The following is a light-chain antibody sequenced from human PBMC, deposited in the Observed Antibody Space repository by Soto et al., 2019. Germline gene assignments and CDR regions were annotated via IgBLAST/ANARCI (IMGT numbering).Light chain of an antibody. CDR2: DVS. CDR3: SSYTSSSTVV. J-gene: IGLJ2*01. Sequence: QSALTQPASVSGSPGQSITISCTGTSSDVGGYNYVSWYQQHPGKAPKLMIYDVSNRPLGASNRFSGSKSGNTASLTISGLQAEDEADYYCSSYTSSSTVVFGGGTKLTVL. CDR1: SSDVGGYNY. V-gene: IGLV2-14*01.